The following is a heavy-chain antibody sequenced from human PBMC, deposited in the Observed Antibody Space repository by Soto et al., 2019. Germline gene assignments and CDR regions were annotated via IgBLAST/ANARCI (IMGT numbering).Heavy chain of an antibody. J-gene: IGHJ3*02. D-gene: IGHD7-27*01. Sequence: GESLKISCKGSGYSFTSYWIGWVRQMPGKGLEWMGIIYPGDSDTRYSPSFQGQVTISADKSISTAYLQWSSLKASDTAMYYCARRTGDQESPGAFDIWGQGTMVTVSS. CDR1: GYSFTSYW. CDR2: IYPGDSDT. V-gene: IGHV5-51*01. CDR3: ARRTGDQESPGAFDI.